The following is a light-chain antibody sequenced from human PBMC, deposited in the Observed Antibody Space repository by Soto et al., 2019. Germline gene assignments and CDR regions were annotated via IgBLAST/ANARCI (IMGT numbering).Light chain of an antibody. Sequence: EIVMTQSPATLSVSPEERATLSCRASQSVSSNLAWYQQKPGQAPRLLIYGASTRATGIPARFSGSGSGTEFTLTISSLQSEYFAVYYCQQYNNWPLWTFGQGTKVEIK. CDR1: QSVSSN. CDR3: QQYNNWPLWT. CDR2: GAS. V-gene: IGKV3-15*01. J-gene: IGKJ1*01.